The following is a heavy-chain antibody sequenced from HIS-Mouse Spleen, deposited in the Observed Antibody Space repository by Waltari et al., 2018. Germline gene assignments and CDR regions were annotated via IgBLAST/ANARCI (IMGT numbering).Heavy chain of an antibody. Sequence: QVTLVQSGAEVKKPGASVKTSCKAYGLTFTRYLIHGVGQAPGQGLEWMGWINPNSGGTNYAQKFQGRVTMTRDTSISTAYMELSRLRSDDTAVYYCARSPSGSSWYDYWGQGTLVTVSS. J-gene: IGHJ4*02. CDR3: ARSPSGSSWYDY. D-gene: IGHD6-13*01. V-gene: IGHV1-2*02. CDR1: GLTFTRYL. CDR2: INPNSGGT.